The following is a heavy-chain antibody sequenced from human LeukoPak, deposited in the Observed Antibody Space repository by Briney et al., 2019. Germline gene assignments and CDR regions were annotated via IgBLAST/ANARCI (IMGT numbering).Heavy chain of an antibody. D-gene: IGHD1-26*01. CDR1: GYTFTGYY. Sequence: ASVKVSCKASGYTFTGYYMHWVRQAPGQGLEWMGWINPVSGDTTYAQKFQGRVTMTRDTSISTAYMELSRLTSDDTAVYYCAREEGSYPESLDSWGQGSLVTVSS. CDR3: AREEGSYPESLDS. CDR2: INPVSGDT. J-gene: IGHJ4*02. V-gene: IGHV1-2*02.